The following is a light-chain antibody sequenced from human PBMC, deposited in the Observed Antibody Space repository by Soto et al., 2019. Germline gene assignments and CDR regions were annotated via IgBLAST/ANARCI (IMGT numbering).Light chain of an antibody. CDR1: SSDVGAYIF. CDR3: EAWDDSLNGPV. J-gene: IGLJ3*02. CDR2: DVN. V-gene: IGLV2-8*01. Sequence: QSALTQPPSASGSPGQSVTISCTGTSSDVGAYIFVSWYQQHPGKAPKLMVYDVNRRPPGVPDRFFGSKSGNTASLTVSGLQAEDEADYYCEAWDDSLNGPVFGGGTKVTVL.